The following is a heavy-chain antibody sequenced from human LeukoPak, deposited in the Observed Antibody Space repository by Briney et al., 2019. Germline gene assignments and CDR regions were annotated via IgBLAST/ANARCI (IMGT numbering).Heavy chain of an antibody. CDR2: IYPGDSDT. V-gene: IGHV5-51*01. Sequence: GESLKISCKGSGYSFTSYWIGWVRQMPGKGLEWMGIIYPGDSDTRYSPSFQGQVTISADKSISTAYLQWSSLKASDTAMYYCARPGAGIRYSSSWYPIDYWGQGTLVTVSS. CDR1: GYSFTSYW. CDR3: ARPGAGIRYSSSWYPIDY. D-gene: IGHD6-13*01. J-gene: IGHJ4*02.